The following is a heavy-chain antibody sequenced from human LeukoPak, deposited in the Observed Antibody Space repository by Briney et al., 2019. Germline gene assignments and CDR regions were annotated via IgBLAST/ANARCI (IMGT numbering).Heavy chain of an antibody. D-gene: IGHD3-22*01. CDR2: IIPIFGTA. Sequence: SVTVSCKASGGTFSSYAISWVRQAPGQGLEWMGGIIPIFGTANYAQKFQGRVTITADESTSTAYMELNSLRAEDTAVYYCAREVVAAAEYWGQGALVTVSS. CDR1: GGTFSSYA. J-gene: IGHJ4*02. CDR3: AREVVAAAEY. V-gene: IGHV1-69*01.